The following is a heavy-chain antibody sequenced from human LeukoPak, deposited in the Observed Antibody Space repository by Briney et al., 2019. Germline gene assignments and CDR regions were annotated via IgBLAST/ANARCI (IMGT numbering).Heavy chain of an antibody. CDR3: AREAPGGSGWTYFDY. CDR2: IYYSGNT. J-gene: IGHJ4*02. CDR1: GGSISSYY. D-gene: IGHD6-19*01. V-gene: IGHV4-59*08. Sequence: SETLSLTCTVSGGSISSYYWSWVRQPPGKGLEWIGYIYYSGNTNYNPSLKSRLTMSADRSRNQFSLNLNSVTAADTAVYYCAREAPGGSGWTYFDYWGQGSLVTVSS.